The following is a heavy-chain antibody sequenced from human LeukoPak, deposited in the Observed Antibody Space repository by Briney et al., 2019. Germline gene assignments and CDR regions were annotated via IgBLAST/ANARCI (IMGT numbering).Heavy chain of an antibody. Sequence: ASVTVSCKASGYTFSSYGISWLRQAPGQGLEWMGWISAYNGNTNYAQKFQGRVTMTTDTSTSTLYMEVRSLRSDDTAVYYCARDHGHKSVDYWGQGTLVTLST. CDR1: GYTFSSYG. CDR3: ARDHGHKSVDY. CDR2: ISAYNGNT. J-gene: IGHJ4*02. D-gene: IGHD2-21*01. V-gene: IGHV1-18*01.